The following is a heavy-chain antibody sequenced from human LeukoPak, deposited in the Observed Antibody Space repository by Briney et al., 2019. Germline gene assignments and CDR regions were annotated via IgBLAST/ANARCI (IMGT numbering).Heavy chain of an antibody. CDR1: GFTFSSYS. CDR2: ISSSSSYI. CDR3: ARDSSPLYGSGSYYKGKGYYYYGMDV. Sequence: GGSLRLSCAASGFTFSSYSMNWVRQAPGKGLEWVSSISSSSSYIYYADSVKGRFTISRDNAKNSLYLQMNSLRAEDTAVYYCARDSSPLYGSGSYYKGKGYYYYGMDVWGQGTTVTVSS. J-gene: IGHJ6*02. V-gene: IGHV3-21*01. D-gene: IGHD3-10*01.